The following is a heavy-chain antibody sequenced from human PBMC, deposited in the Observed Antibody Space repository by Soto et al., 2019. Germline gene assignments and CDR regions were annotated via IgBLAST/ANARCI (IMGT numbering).Heavy chain of an antibody. Sequence: GGSLRLSCAASGFTFSSYAMTWVRQATGKGLQWVGRIKGKSDGETRDYAAPVKGRFTISRDDSKATVYLQMNSLKTEDTAVYFCTTDRHSGYYVTDLGYWGQGTLVTVSS. CDR3: TTDRHSGYYVTDLGY. V-gene: IGHV3-15*01. CDR2: IKGKSDGETR. CDR1: GFTFSSYA. J-gene: IGHJ4*02. D-gene: IGHD3-16*01.